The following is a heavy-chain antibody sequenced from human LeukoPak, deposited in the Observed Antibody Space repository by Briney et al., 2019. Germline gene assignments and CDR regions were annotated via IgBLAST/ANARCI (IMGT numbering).Heavy chain of an antibody. V-gene: IGHV3-23*01. CDR1: GLTLSNYG. D-gene: IGHD3-10*01. CDR3: AKRGVEIRGLLVIGYHKETSYFDH. CDR2: ISGGGGGT. Sequence: PGGSLRLSCVVSGLTLSNYGMSWVRQAPGKGLEWVSGISGGGGGTNYADSVKGRFTISRDNSRNTMYLQMNSLRAEDTAVYFCAKRGVEIRGLLVIGYHKETSYFDHWRQGVLVTVPS. J-gene: IGHJ4*02.